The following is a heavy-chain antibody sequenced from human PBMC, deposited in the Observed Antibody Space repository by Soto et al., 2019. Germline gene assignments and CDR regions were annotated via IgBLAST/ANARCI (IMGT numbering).Heavy chain of an antibody. Sequence: QVQLVQSGAEVKKPGSSVKVSCKASGGTFSSYAISWVRQAPGQGLEWMGGIIPIFGTANYAQKFQGRVTITADESTSTAYMELSSLRSEDTAVYYCARDYGSGPSIKDGLYGMDVWGQGTTVTVSS. D-gene: IGHD3-10*01. J-gene: IGHJ6*02. CDR3: ARDYGSGPSIKDGLYGMDV. CDR2: IIPIFGTA. CDR1: GGTFSSYA. V-gene: IGHV1-69*12.